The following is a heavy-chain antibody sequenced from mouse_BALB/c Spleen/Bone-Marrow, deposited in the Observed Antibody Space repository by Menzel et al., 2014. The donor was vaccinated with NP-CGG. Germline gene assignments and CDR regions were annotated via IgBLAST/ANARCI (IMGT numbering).Heavy chain of an antibody. V-gene: IGHV2-9*02. CDR1: GFSLTSYG. CDR2: IWAGGST. J-gene: IGHJ3*01. D-gene: IGHD3-2*01. CDR3: AXALDXSGYGFAY. Sequence: VQLQQSGPGLVAPSQSLSITCTVSGFSLTSYGVHWVRQPPGKGLEWLGVIWAGGSTNYNSALMSRLSISKDNSKSQVFLKMNSLQTDDTAMYYCAXALDXSGYGFAYWGQGTLVTVSA.